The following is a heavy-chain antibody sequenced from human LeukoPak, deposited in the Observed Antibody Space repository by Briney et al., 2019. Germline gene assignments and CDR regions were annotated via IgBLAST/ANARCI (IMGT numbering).Heavy chain of an antibody. Sequence: ASVKVSCKAPGYTFTSYGISWVRQAPGQGLEWMGWISAYNGNTNYAQKLQGRVTMTTDTSTSTAYMELRSLRSDDTAVYYCATRMMVRGANDAFDIWGQGTMVTVSS. CDR1: GYTFTSYG. V-gene: IGHV1-18*01. D-gene: IGHD3-10*01. J-gene: IGHJ3*02. CDR2: ISAYNGNT. CDR3: ATRMMVRGANDAFDI.